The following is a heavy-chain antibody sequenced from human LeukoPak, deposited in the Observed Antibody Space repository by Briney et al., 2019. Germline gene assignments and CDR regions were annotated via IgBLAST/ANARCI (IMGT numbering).Heavy chain of an antibody. CDR3: ASLGYCSGGSCSTPLNYYYYGMDV. Sequence: GGSLRLSCAASGFTFSSYEMNWVRQAPGKGLEWVSYISSSGSTIYYADSVKGRFTISRDNAKNSLYLQMNSLRAEDTAVYYCASLGYCSGGSCSTPLNYYYYGMDVWGQGTTVTVSS. D-gene: IGHD2-15*01. CDR2: ISSSGSTI. J-gene: IGHJ6*02. V-gene: IGHV3-48*03. CDR1: GFTFSSYE.